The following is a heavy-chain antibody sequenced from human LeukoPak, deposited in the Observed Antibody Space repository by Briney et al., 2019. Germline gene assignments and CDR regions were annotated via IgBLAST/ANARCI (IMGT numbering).Heavy chain of an antibody. CDR1: GGSISSSSYY. CDR3: ARHGGGDMWFGELLYTPDPYYFDY. CDR2: IYYSGST. J-gene: IGHJ4*02. V-gene: IGHV4-39*01. Sequence: SETLSLTCTVSGGSISSSSYYWGWIRQPPGKGLEWIGSIYYSGSTYYNPSLKNRVTISVDTSKNQFSLKLSSVTAADTAVYYCARHGGGDMWFGELLYTPDPYYFDYWGQGTLVTVSS. D-gene: IGHD3-10*01.